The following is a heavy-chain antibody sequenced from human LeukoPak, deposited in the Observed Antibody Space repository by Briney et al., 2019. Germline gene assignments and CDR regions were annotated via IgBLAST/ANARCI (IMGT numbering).Heavy chain of an antibody. V-gene: IGHV4-34*01. Sequence: SETLSLTCAVYGGSFSGYYWSWIRQPPGKGLEWIGEINHSGSTNYNPSLKSRVTISVDTSKNQFSLKLSSVTAADTAVYYCARGSNTADDYWGQGTLVTVSS. J-gene: IGHJ4*02. CDR3: ARGSNTADDY. CDR1: GGSFSGYY. D-gene: IGHD5-18*01. CDR2: INHSGST.